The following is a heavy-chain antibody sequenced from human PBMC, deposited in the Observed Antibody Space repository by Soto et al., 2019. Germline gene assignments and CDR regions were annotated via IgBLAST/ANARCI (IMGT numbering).Heavy chain of an antibody. V-gene: IGHV4-4*02. D-gene: IGHD6-13*01. Sequence: QVQLQESGPGLVKPSGTLSLTCAVSGGSISSSNWWSWVRQPPGKGLEWIGEIYHSGSTNYNPSLKRRVTISVDKSKNQFSLKLSSVTAADTAVYYCARSLWGAAGTRGWFDPWGQGTLVTVSS. CDR1: GGSISSSNW. CDR2: IYHSGST. J-gene: IGHJ5*02. CDR3: ARSLWGAAGTRGWFDP.